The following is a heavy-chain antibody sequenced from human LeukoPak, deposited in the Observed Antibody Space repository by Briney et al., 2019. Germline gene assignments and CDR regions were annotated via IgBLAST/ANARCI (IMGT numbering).Heavy chain of an antibody. D-gene: IGHD6-6*01. CDR1: GFTFSSYG. Sequence: PGGSLRLSCAASGFTFSSYGMHWVRQAPGKGLEWVAFIRYDGSNKYYADSVRGRFTISRDNSKNTLYLQMNSLRAEDTAVYYCARDRIAARLSLNWFDPWGQGTLVTVSS. V-gene: IGHV3-30*02. CDR2: IRYDGSNK. J-gene: IGHJ5*02. CDR3: ARDRIAARLSLNWFDP.